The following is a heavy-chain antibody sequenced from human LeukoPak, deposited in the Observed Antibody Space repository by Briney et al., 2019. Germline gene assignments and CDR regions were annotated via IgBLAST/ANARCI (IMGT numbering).Heavy chain of an antibody. CDR2: IYTSGST. CDR3: AREIGGSGWYGY. V-gene: IGHV4-61*02. Sequence: DPSETLCLTCTVSGGSISSGSHYWSWIRQPAGKGLEWIGRIYTSGSTNYNPSLKSRVTISVDTSKNQVSLKLSSVTAADTAVYYCAREIGGSGWYGYWGQGTLVTVSS. J-gene: IGHJ4*02. CDR1: GGSISSGSHY. D-gene: IGHD6-19*01.